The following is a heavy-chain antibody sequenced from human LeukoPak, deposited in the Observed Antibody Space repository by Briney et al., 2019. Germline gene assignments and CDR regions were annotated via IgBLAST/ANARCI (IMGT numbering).Heavy chain of an antibody. CDR3: AKAESQWLIDYYFDY. Sequence: GGSLRLSCAASGFTFSSYAMSWVRQAPGKGLEWVSAISGSGGGTYYADSVKGRFTISRDNSKNTLYLQMNSLRAEDTAVYYCAKAESQWLIDYYFDYWGQGTLVTVSS. J-gene: IGHJ4*02. V-gene: IGHV3-23*01. CDR2: ISGSGGGT. CDR1: GFTFSSYA. D-gene: IGHD6-19*01.